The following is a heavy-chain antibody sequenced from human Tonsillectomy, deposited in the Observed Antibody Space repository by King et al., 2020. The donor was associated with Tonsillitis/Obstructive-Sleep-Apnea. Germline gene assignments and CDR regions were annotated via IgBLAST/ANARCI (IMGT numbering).Heavy chain of an antibody. D-gene: IGHD1-26*01. CDR3: ARHVPELSRVGATRGWFDP. V-gene: IGHV4-59*08. CDR1: GGSISSYY. CDR2: IYYSGST. J-gene: IGHJ5*02. Sequence: QLQESGPGLVKPSETLSLTCTVSGGSISSYYWSWIRQPPGKGLEWIGYIYYSGSTNYNPSLKSRVTISVDTSKNQFSLKLSSVTAADTAVYYCARHVPELSRVGATRGWFDPWGQGTLVTVSS.